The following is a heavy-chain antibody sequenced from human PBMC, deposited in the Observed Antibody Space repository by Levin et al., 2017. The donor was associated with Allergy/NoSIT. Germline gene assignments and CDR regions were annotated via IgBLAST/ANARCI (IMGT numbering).Heavy chain of an antibody. V-gene: IGHV3-23*01. CDR3: AKEDSSGYYYNA. D-gene: IGHD3-22*01. Sequence: PAGGSLRLSCAASGFTFSSYAMNWVRQAPGKGLEWVSGISESGGRTYYADSVKGRFTVSRDNSKDTLYLQMNSLRAEDTAVYHCAKEDSSGYYYNAWGQGILVTVSS. CDR2: ISESGGRT. CDR1: GFTFSSYA. J-gene: IGHJ4*02.